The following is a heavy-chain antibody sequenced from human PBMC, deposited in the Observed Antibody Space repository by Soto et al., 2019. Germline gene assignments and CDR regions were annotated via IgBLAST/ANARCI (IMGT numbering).Heavy chain of an antibody. D-gene: IGHD3-10*01. CDR1: GFTVSSNY. J-gene: IGHJ4*02. CDR3: ARHITMDPLLVY. CDR2: IYSGGST. Sequence: EVQLVESGGGLIQPGGSLRLSCAASGFTVSSNYMSWVRQAPGKGLEWVSVIYSGGSTYYADSVKGRFTISRANSKNTLYLQMNSLRAEDTAVYYCARHITMDPLLVYWGQGTLVTVSS. V-gene: IGHV3-53*01.